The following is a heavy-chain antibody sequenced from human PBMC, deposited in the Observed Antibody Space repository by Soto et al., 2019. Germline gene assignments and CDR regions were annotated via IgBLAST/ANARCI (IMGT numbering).Heavy chain of an antibody. CDR1: GGSISSYY. V-gene: IGHV4-59*08. Sequence: SETLSLTCTVSGGSISSYYWSWIRQPPGKGLEWIGYIYYSRSTNYNPSLKSRVNISVDTSKNQFSLKLSSVTASDTAVYYCARRLGRAVAGTFDYWGQGTLVTVS. J-gene: IGHJ4*02. CDR2: IYYSRST. CDR3: ARRLGRAVAGTFDY. D-gene: IGHD6-19*01.